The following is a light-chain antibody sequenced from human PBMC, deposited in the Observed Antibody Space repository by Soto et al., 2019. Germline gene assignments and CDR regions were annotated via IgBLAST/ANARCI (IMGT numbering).Light chain of an antibody. J-gene: IGKJ1*01. Sequence: EIVMTQSPATLSVSPGERATLSCRVSQSISSNLAWYQQRPGQAPRLLIYAASTRATGIPVRFSGSGSGTEFTLTISSLQSEDFAVYYCQQHNNWQWTFGQGTRVEIK. CDR1: QSISSN. CDR2: AAS. V-gene: IGKV3-15*01. CDR3: QQHNNWQWT.